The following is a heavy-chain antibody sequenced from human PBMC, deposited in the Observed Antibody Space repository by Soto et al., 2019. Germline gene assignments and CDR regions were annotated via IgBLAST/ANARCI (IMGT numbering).Heavy chain of an antibody. V-gene: IGHV1-69*02. CDR3: SIGSWSAETFDV. D-gene: IGHD2-2*01. Sequence: QVHLIQSGAEVKKPGSSVKVSCKAAAGTFNTYTLFWVRQAPGHGLEWMGRIIPMLPVTNSAQKFQGRLTLTAHKSTGTAFMELTSLTSDDTAVYYCSIGSWSAETFDVWGQGTMVTVSS. J-gene: IGHJ3*01. CDR1: AGTFNTYT. CDR2: IIPMLPVT.